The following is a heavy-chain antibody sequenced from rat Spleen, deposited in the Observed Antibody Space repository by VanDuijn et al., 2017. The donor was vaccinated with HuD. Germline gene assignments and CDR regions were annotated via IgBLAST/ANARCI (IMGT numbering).Heavy chain of an antibody. D-gene: IGHD1-11*01. Sequence: EVQLVESGGGLVQPGGSLKLSCAASGFTFSDYNMAWVRQAPKKGLEWVATITNAAGKVHYPDSVKGRFTISRDTAQNTLYLQMNSPTSEDTATYYCARGGFFRFWGQGVMVTVSS. CDR2: ITNAAGKV. CDR1: GFTFSDYN. CDR3: ARGGFFRF. V-gene: IGHV5S10*01. J-gene: IGHJ2*01.